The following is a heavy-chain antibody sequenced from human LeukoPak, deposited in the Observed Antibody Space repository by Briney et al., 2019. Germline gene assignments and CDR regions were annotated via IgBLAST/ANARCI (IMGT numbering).Heavy chain of an antibody. CDR1: GFTFSDYY. CDR3: ASRYSPFDF. Sequence: GGSLRLSCAVFGFTFSDYYMSWIRQAPGKGLEWVSYISGPGTTTYYADSVRGRFTISRDNAKNSLYLQMNSLRAEDTAVYYCASRYSPFDFWGQGTLVTVSS. CDR2: ISGPGTTT. J-gene: IGHJ4*02. D-gene: IGHD3-16*02. V-gene: IGHV3-11*04.